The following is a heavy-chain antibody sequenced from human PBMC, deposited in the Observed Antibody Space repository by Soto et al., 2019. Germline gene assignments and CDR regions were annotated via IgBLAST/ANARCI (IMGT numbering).Heavy chain of an antibody. J-gene: IGHJ4*02. CDR2: IYTSGST. D-gene: IGHD2-15*01. CDR3: ARYSCTGFDY. V-gene: IGHV4-59*10. CDR1: DECINSYY. Sequence: PSKNPSLTCAVTDECINSYYWSCIRQPAGKGLEWIGRIYTSGSTNYNPSLKSRVTMSVDTSKNQFSLKLSSVTAADTAVYYWARYSCTGFDYWGQ.